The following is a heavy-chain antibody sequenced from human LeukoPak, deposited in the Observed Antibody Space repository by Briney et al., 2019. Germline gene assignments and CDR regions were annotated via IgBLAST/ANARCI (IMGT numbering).Heavy chain of an antibody. D-gene: IGHD3-22*01. J-gene: IGHJ4*02. CDR1: GGSISSYY. CDR3: ARGGRYDSSGYYYGAYDFDY. CDR2: IYTSGST. Sequence: SETLSLTCTVSGGSISSYYWSWIRQPAGKGLEWIGRIYTSGSTNYNPSLKSRVTMSVDTSKNQFSLKLSSVTAADTAVYYCARGGRYDSSGYYYGAYDFDYWGQGTLVTVSS. V-gene: IGHV4-4*07.